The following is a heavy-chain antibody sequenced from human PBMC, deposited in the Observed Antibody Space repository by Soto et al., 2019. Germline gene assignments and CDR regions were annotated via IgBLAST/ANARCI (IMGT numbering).Heavy chain of an antibody. CDR3: ARLEWSTNWFDP. CDR1: GGTFSSYA. V-gene: IGHV1-69*06. J-gene: IGHJ5*02. D-gene: IGHD3-3*01. Sequence: GASVKVSGKASGGTFSSYAISWVRQAPGQGLEWMGGIIPIFGTANYAQKFQGRVTITADKSTSTAYMELSSLRSEDTAVYYCARLEWSTNWFDPWGQGTLVTVSS. CDR2: IIPIFGTA.